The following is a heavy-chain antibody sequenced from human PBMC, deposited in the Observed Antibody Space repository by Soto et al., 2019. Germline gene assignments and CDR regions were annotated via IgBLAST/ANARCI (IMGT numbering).Heavy chain of an antibody. V-gene: IGHV4-34*01. CDR2: INHSGST. D-gene: IGHD6-13*01. CDR3: ARVMTRFIAGGIYYMDV. J-gene: IGHJ6*03. Sequence: SETLSLTCAVYGGSFSGYYWSWIRQPPEKKLEWIGEINHSGSTNYNPSLKSRVTISVDTSKNQFSLKLSSVSAADTAVYFCARVMTRFIAGGIYYMDVWGKGTTVTVSS. CDR1: GGSFSGYY.